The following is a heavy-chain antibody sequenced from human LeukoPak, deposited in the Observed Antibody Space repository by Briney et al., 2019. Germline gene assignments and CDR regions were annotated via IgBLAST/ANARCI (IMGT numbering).Heavy chain of an antibody. Sequence: GGSLRLSCAASGFTFSSYAMSWVRQAPGKGLEWVSATSGSGGNTYYADFVKGRFTISRDNSKITLYLQMNSLRAEDTAVYYCAKELRSSSSRDYWGQGTLVTVSS. CDR2: TSGSGGNT. CDR1: GFTFSSYA. J-gene: IGHJ4*02. V-gene: IGHV3-23*01. D-gene: IGHD6-6*01. CDR3: AKELRSSSSRDY.